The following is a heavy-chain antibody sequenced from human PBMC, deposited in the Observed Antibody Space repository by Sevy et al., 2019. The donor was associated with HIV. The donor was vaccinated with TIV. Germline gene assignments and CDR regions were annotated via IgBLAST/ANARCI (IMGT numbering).Heavy chain of an antibody. CDR3: ARDREVYDSWSGYYGPSYGMDV. Sequence: GGSLRLSCAASGFTVSSNYMSWVRLAPGKGLEWVSVLYSGGSTYDADSVKGRFTISRDNSKNTLYLQMNSLRAEDTAVYYCARDREVYDSWSGYYGPSYGMDVWGQGTTVTVSS. V-gene: IGHV3-53*01. D-gene: IGHD3-3*01. CDR1: GFTVSSNY. J-gene: IGHJ6*02. CDR2: LYSGGST.